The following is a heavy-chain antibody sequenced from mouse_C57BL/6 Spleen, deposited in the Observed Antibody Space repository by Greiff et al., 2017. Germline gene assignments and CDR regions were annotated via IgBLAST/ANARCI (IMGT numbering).Heavy chain of an antibody. CDR1: GFNIKDDY. Sequence: EVQLQQSGAELVRPGASVKLSCTASGFNIKDDYMHWVKQRPEQGLEWIGWIDPENGDTEYASKFQGKATITADTSSNTAYLQLSSLTSEDTAVYYCTTLIDYDPWFAYWGQGTLVTVSA. J-gene: IGHJ3*01. CDR2: IDPENGDT. CDR3: TTLIDYDPWFAY. D-gene: IGHD2-4*01. V-gene: IGHV14-4*01.